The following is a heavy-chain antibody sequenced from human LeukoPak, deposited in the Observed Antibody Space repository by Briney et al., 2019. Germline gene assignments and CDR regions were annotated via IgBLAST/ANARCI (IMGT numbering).Heavy chain of an antibody. J-gene: IGHJ6*02. CDR2: IYYSGST. D-gene: IGHD5-18*01. V-gene: IGHV4-39*07. Sequence: SETLSLTCTVSGGSISSSSYYWGWIRQPPGKGREWIGSIYYSGSTYYNPSLKSRVTISVDKSKNQFSLKLSSVTAADTAVYYCASDLGGAMAWRNGMDVWGQGTTVTVSS. CDR1: GGSISSSSYY. CDR3: ASDLGGAMAWRNGMDV.